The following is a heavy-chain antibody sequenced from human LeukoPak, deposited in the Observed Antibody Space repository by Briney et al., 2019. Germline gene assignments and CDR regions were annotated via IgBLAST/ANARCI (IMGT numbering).Heavy chain of an antibody. J-gene: IGHJ4*02. CDR2: IDHRGTA. V-gene: IGHV4-34*01. D-gene: IGHD3-3*01. CDR1: GASYNTYY. CDR3: AVGITILGVAASFDS. Sequence: SETLSLTCAVYGASYNTYYWSWIRQPPGKGLEWIGDIDHRGTATYNPSLKSRLTISADASKHQFSLKLNSVTDADTAVYYCAVGITILGVAASFDSWGQGNLVIVSS.